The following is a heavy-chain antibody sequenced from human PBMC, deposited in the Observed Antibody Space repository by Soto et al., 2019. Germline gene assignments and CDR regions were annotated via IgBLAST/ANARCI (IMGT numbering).Heavy chain of an antibody. CDR1: GGTFSSYA. CDR3: ASNDYYDSSGYHDGMDV. D-gene: IGHD3-22*01. CDR2: IIPIFGTA. V-gene: IGHV1-69*13. J-gene: IGHJ6*02. Sequence: ASVKVSCKASGGTFSSYAISWVRRAPGQGLKWMGGIIPIFGTANYAQKFQGRVTITADESTSTAYMELSSLRSEDTAVYYCASNDYYDSSGYHDGMDVWGQGTTVTVSS.